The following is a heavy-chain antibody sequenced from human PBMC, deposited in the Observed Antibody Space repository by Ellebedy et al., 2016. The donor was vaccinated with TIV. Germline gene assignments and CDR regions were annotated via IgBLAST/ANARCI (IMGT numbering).Heavy chain of an antibody. V-gene: IGHV1-18*01. CDR2: ISAYNGNT. CDR1: GYTFTSYG. CDR3: ARHKGGAARHSSFDY. J-gene: IGHJ4*02. D-gene: IGHD6-6*01. Sequence: ASVKVSXXASGYTFTSYGISWVRQAPGQGLEWMGWISAYNGNTNYAQKLQGRVTMTTDTSTSTAYMELRSLRSDDTAVYYCARHKGGAARHSSFDYWGQGTLLTVTS.